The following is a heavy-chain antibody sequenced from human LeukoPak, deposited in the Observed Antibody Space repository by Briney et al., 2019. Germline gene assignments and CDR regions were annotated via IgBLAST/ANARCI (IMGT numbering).Heavy chain of an antibody. V-gene: IGHV3-66*01. CDR1: EFSVGSNY. Sequence: GGSLRLSCAASEFSVGSNYMTRVRQAPGKGLEWVSLIYSGGSTYYADSVKGRFTISRDNSKNTLYLQMNSLRAEDTAVYYCAKGLSGSLGEDPNDAFDIWGQGTMVTVSS. CDR2: IYSGGST. J-gene: IGHJ3*02. CDR3: AKGLSGSLGEDPNDAFDI. D-gene: IGHD1-26*01.